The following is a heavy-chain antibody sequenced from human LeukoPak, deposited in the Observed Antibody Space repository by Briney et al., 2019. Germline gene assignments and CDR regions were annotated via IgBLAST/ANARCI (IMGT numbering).Heavy chain of an antibody. D-gene: IGHD3-3*01. Sequence: PGGSLRLSCAASGFTVSSNYMSWVRQAPGKGLEWVSAISGRGNSTYYADSVKGRFTISRDNSKNTLYLQMNSLRAEDTAVYYCARARKILEWLSSPFDYWGQGTLVTVSS. CDR3: ARARKILEWLSSPFDY. J-gene: IGHJ4*02. CDR1: GFTVSSNY. CDR2: ISGRGNST. V-gene: IGHV3-23*01.